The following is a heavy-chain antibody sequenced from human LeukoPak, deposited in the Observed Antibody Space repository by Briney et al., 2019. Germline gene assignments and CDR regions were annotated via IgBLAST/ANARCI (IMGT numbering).Heavy chain of an antibody. V-gene: IGHV4-39*01. D-gene: IGHD3-22*01. J-gene: IGHJ3*02. CDR1: GGSISSSSYY. CDR2: IYYSGST. CDR3: ARVERGSIIVVARAPYAFDI. Sequence: SETLSLTCTVSGGSISSSSYYWGWIRQPPGKGLEWIGSIYYSGSTYYNPSLKSRVTISVDTSKNQFSLKLSSVTAADTAVYYCARVERGSIIVVARAPYAFDIWGQGTMVTVSS.